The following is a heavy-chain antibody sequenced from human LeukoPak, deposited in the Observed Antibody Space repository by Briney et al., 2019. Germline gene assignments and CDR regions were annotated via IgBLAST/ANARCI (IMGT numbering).Heavy chain of an antibody. Sequence: PGGSLRLSCAASGFTFISYWMTWVRQAPGKGLEWVANIKQDGSEKYYVDSVKGRFTISRDNAKNSLYLQMNSLRAEDTAVCYCARDPRSLDYWGQGTLVTVSS. CDR1: GFTFISYW. V-gene: IGHV3-7*01. CDR3: ARDPRSLDY. J-gene: IGHJ4*02. CDR2: IKQDGSEK.